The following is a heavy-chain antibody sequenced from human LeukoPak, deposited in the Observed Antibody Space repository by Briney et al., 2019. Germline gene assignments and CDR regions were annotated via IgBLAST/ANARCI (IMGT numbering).Heavy chain of an antibody. CDR3: ARVQGDY. J-gene: IGHJ4*02. V-gene: IGHV3-30-3*01. CDR2: ISYDGSNK. CDR1: GFTFSSYA. Sequence: PGRSLRLSCAASGFTFSSYAMHWVRQAPGKGLEWVAVISYDGSNKYYADSVKGRFTISRDNSKNTLYLQMNSLRAEDTAVYYCARVQGDYWGQGTLVTVSS.